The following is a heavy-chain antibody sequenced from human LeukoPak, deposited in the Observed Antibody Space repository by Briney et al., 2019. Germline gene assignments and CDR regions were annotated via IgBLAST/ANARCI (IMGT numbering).Heavy chain of an antibody. CDR3: AREGGISSGWTYYFDY. J-gene: IGHJ4*02. Sequence: GGSLRLSCAASGFTFSDYYMSWIRQAPGEGLEWGSYISSSGSTIYYADSVKGRFTISRDNAKNSLYLQMNSLRAEDTAVYYCAREGGISSGWTYYFDYWGQGTLVTVSS. CDR2: ISSSGSTI. D-gene: IGHD6-19*01. CDR1: GFTFSDYY. V-gene: IGHV3-11*04.